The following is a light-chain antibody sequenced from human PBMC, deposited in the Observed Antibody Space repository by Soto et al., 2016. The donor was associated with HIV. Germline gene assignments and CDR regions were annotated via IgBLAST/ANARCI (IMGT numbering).Light chain of an antibody. Sequence: SYELTQPLPVSVALGQTARISCGGNNIGSKNVHWYQQKPGQAPVLVIYRDGIRPSGIPERFSGSNSENTATLTISRAQVGDEADYYCQVWDSRTVIFGGGTKVTVL. J-gene: IGLJ2*01. CDR1: NIGSKN. CDR2: RDG. V-gene: IGLV3-9*01. CDR3: QVWDSRTVI.